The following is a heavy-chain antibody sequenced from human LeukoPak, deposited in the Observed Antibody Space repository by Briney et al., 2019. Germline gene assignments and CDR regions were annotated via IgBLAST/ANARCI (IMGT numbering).Heavy chain of an antibody. Sequence: GGSLRLSCAASGFTFSSYEMNWVRQAPGKGLEWVSAISGSGSSTYYADSVKGRFAISRDNSKNTLYLQMNSLRAEDTAVYYCATGRSEGTVIAAFDYWGQGTLVTVSS. J-gene: IGHJ4*02. D-gene: IGHD4-17*01. CDR1: GFTFSSYE. CDR3: ATGRSEGTVIAAFDY. CDR2: ISGSGSST. V-gene: IGHV3-23*01.